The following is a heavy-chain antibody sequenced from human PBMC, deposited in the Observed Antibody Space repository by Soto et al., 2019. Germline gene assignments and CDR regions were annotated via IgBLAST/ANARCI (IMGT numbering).Heavy chain of an antibody. D-gene: IGHD3-22*01. CDR3: AKYRTYYDKSGSHRPFDY. CDR1: GGSISSCNYY. V-gene: IGHV4-30-4*01. Sequence: SETLSLTCTVSGGSISSCNYYWSWIRQPPGKGLEWIGFISYSGSTYYNASLKSRVTISVDTSKNQFSLNLNSVTAEDTAVYYCAKYRTYYDKSGSHRPFDYWGPGTLVTVSS. J-gene: IGHJ4*02. CDR2: ISYSGST.